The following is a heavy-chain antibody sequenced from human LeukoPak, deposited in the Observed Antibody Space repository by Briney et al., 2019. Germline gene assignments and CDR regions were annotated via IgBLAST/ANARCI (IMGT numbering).Heavy chain of an antibody. V-gene: IGHV1-3*01. Sequence: GWINAGNGNTKYSQKFQGRVTITRDTSASTAYMELSSLRSEDTAVYYCARAVSSGWYGFDYWGQGTLVTVSS. J-gene: IGHJ4*02. D-gene: IGHD6-19*01. CDR2: INAGNGNT. CDR3: ARAVSSGWYGFDY.